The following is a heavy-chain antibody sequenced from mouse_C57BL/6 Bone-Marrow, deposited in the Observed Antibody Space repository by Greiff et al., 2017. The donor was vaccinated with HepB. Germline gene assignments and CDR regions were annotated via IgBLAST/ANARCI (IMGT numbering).Heavy chain of an antibody. CDR1: GYTFTNYW. D-gene: IGHD1-1*01. CDR3: ARGSYYGSSSAWFAY. CDR2: IYPGGGYT. V-gene: IGHV1-63*01. J-gene: IGHJ3*01. Sequence: LQESGAELVRPGTSVKMSCKASGYTFTNYWIGWAKQRPGHGLEWIGDIYPGGGYTNYNEKFKGKATLTADKSSSTAYMQFSSLTSEDSAIYYCARGSYYGSSSAWFAYWGQGTLVTVSA.